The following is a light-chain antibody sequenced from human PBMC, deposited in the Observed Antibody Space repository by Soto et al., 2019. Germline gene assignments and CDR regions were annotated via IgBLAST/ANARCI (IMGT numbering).Light chain of an antibody. CDR2: AAS. CDR3: QQSYSSPYT. J-gene: IGKJ2*01. Sequence: DIPMTQSPSSLSASVGDRVTITCRASQSMSYYLNWYQQKPGKAPKLLIYAASSLQSGVPSRFSGSGSGTEFTLTISSLQPEDFATYYCQQSYSSPYTFGQGTKLEI. V-gene: IGKV1-39*01. CDR1: QSMSYY.